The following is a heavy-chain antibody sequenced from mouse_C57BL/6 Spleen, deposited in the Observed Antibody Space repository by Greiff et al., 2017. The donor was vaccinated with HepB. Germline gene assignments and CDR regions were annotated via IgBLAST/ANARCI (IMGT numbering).Heavy chain of an antibody. Sequence: QVQLQHSWAELVKPGASVKISCKASGYAFSSYWMNWVKQRPGKGLEWIGQIYPGDGDTNYNGKFKGKATLTADKSSSTAYMQLSSLTSEDSAVYFCARWETRGFDYWGQGTTLTVSS. CDR3: ARWETRGFDY. D-gene: IGHD4-1*01. CDR2: IYPGDGDT. V-gene: IGHV1-80*01. CDR1: GYAFSSYW. J-gene: IGHJ2*01.